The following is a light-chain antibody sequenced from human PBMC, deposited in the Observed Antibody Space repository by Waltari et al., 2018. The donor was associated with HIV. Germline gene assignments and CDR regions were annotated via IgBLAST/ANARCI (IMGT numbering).Light chain of an antibody. V-gene: IGLV2-23*01. CDR1: SSDAGTYSL. CDR2: EGN. Sequence: QSALTQPAYVSGSPGQSIHISCTGTSSDAGTYSLVSWYQHHPGKAPKLMIYEGNNRPSGVSNRFSGSKSGNTASLTISGLQAEDEADYYCSSYTSFSTVLFGGGTKLTVL. CDR3: SSYTSFSTVL. J-gene: IGLJ2*01.